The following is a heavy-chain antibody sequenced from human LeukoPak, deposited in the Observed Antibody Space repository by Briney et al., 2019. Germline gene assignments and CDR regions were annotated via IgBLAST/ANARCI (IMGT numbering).Heavy chain of an antibody. CDR3: ARLPRGLIRSY. V-gene: IGHV4-39*01. CDR2: IYHGGSTDSYTGRT. CDR1: GGSISSFY. Sequence: PSETLSLTCTVSGGSISSFYWGWIRQPPGKGLEWIGTIYHGGSTDSYTGRTYYKSSLKSRVTISVDTSNNQFSLTIASVTAADTAVYYCARLPRGLIRSYWGQGTLVTVSS. D-gene: IGHD3-16*01. J-gene: IGHJ4*02.